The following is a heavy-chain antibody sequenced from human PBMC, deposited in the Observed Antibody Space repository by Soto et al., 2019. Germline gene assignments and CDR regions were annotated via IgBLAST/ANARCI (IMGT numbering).Heavy chain of an antibody. CDR1: GGSIRSNDFY. Sequence: QVQLQESGPGLVKPSQTLSLTCIVSGGSIRSNDFYWSWIRQHPGKGLEWIGYIYYSGNTYYNPSLTSRVTILVDASKHQFSLKVSSVTAAATAVYYCARLSGSWQSWFDPWGKGTLVTVSS. V-gene: IGHV4-31*03. J-gene: IGHJ5*02. CDR2: IYYSGNT. D-gene: IGHD6-13*01. CDR3: ARLSGSWQSWFDP.